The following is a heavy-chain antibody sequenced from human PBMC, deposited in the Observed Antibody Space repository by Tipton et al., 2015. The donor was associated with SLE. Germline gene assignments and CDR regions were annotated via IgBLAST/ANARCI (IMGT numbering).Heavy chain of an antibody. CDR1: GFTFSSYE. D-gene: IGHD6-6*01. CDR2: ISSSGSTI. Sequence: SLRLSCAASGFTFSSYEMNWVRQAPGKGLEWVSYISSSGSTIYYADSVKGRFTISRDNAKNSLYLQMNSLRAEDTAVYYCAIRASSWAFDIWGQGTMVTVSS. J-gene: IGHJ3*02. V-gene: IGHV3-48*03. CDR3: AIRASSWAFDI.